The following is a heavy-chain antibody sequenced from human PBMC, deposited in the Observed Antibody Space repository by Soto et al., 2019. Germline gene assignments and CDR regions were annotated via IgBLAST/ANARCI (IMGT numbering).Heavy chain of an antibody. CDR1: GFTFSTYA. CDR3: AKDRQPDGLWPFDH. V-gene: IGHV3-23*01. Sequence: EVQLLESGGGLVQPGGSLRLSCAASGFTFSTYAMSWLRQAPGKGLEWVSGIVGFGGGISYAESVKGRFTISRDNSNNMLYLQMHSLRVDDTAVYYCAKDRQPDGLWPFDHWGQGTLVTVSS. J-gene: IGHJ4*02. CDR2: IVGFGGGI. D-gene: IGHD2-8*01.